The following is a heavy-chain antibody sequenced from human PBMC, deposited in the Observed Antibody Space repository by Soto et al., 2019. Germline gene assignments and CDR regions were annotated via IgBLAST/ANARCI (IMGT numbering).Heavy chain of an antibody. CDR1: GYTFTGYY. D-gene: IGHD3-3*01. Sequence: ASVKVSCKASGYTFTGYYMDWVRQATGQGLEWMGWMNPNSGNTGYAQKFQGRVTMTRNTSISTAYMELSSLRSEDTAVYYCERDFGVGGNWFDPWGQGTLVTVSS. CDR2: MNPNSGNT. J-gene: IGHJ5*02. V-gene: IGHV1-8*02. CDR3: ERDFGVGGNWFDP.